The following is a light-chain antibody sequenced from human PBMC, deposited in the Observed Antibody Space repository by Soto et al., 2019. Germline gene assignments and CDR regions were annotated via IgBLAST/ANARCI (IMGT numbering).Light chain of an antibody. CDR3: GSYTSATTWV. CDR1: SSDLGSYNL. J-gene: IGLJ3*02. V-gene: IGLV2-14*02. Sequence: QSALTQPASVSGSPGQSITISCTGTSSDLGSYNLVSWYQHHPGKAPKLIIYEATKRPSGISSRFSGSKSGNSASLSISGLQPEDEASYFCGSYTSATTWVFGGGTKLTVL. CDR2: EAT.